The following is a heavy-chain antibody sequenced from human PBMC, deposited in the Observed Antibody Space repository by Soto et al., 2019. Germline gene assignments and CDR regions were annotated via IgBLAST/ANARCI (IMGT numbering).Heavy chain of an antibody. D-gene: IGHD6-13*01. V-gene: IGHV4-31*03. J-gene: IGHJ6*02. CDR3: ARGRWAAAGPILYYYYGMDV. Sequence: SETLSLTCTVSGGSISSGGYYWSWIRQHPGKGLEWIGYIYYSGSTYYNPSLKSRVTISVDTSKNQFSLKLSSVTAADTAVYYCARGRWAAAGPILYYYYGMDVWGQGTTVTVSS. CDR1: GGSISSGGYY. CDR2: IYYSGST.